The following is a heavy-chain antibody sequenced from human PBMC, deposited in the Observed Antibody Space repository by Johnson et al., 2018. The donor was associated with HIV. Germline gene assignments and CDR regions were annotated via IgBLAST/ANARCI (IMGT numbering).Heavy chain of an antibody. Sequence: VQLVESGGGLVQPGGSLRLSCAASGFTFSNYDMHWVRQATGKGLEWVSAIGTAGDTYYPGSVKGRFTISRENAKNSLYLQMNSLRAGDTAVYYCARVALDAFDIWGQGTMVTVAA. CDR1: GFTFSNYD. V-gene: IGHV3-13*01. CDR3: ARVALDAFDI. J-gene: IGHJ3*02. CDR2: IGTAGDT. D-gene: IGHD5-12*01.